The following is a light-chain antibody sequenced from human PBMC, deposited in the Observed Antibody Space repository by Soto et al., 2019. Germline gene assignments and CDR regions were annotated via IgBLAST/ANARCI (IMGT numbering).Light chain of an antibody. CDR2: SAS. Sequence: EIVLTQSPGTLSLSPGERATLSCRASQSVSSNYLAWYQQKPGQAPRVLIYSASSRATGIPDRFSGSGSGTDFTLTLSRLEPEDFAVYYCQQYGSSPTFGQGTKVEIK. CDR1: QSVSSNY. J-gene: IGKJ1*01. V-gene: IGKV3-20*01. CDR3: QQYGSSPT.